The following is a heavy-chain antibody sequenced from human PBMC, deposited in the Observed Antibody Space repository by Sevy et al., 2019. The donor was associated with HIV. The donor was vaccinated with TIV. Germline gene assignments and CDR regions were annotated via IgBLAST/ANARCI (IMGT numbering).Heavy chain of an antibody. CDR3: VHEPFWRLES. V-gene: IGHV3-7*01. D-gene: IGHD3-3*01. Sequence: GGSLRLSCAASGFSFSANWMNWVRQAPGKGLEWVANIKGDGSDKHYVDSVEGRFTISRDNAKKVLYLQMNSLRVEDTAVYDCVHEPFWRLESWGQRTLVTVSS. CDR1: GFSFSANW. CDR2: IKGDGSDK. J-gene: IGHJ4*02.